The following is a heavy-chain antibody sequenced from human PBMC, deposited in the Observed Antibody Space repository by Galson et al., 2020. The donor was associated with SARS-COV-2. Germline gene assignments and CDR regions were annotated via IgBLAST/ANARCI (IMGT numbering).Heavy chain of an antibody. Sequence: VQHAPGKGLEWVSYISSSGSTIYYADSVKGRFTISRDNAKNSLYLQMNSLRAEDTAVYYCARDGGYSGYDADYWGQGTLVTVSS. D-gene: IGHD5-12*01. CDR2: ISSSGSTI. V-gene: IGHV3-48*03. CDR3: ARDGGYSGYDADY. J-gene: IGHJ4*02.